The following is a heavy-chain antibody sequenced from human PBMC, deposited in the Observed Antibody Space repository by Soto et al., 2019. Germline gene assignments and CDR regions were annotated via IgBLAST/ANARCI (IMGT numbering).Heavy chain of an antibody. CDR2: MNPNNGNT. CDR1: GYTFTSYD. D-gene: IGHD3-3*01. CDR3: ARQYYDFWSGYNYGMDV. J-gene: IGHJ6*02. V-gene: IGHV1-8*01. Sequence: QVQLVQSGAEVKKPGASVKVSCKASGYTFTSYDINWVRQATGQGLEWMGWMNPNNGNTGYAQKFQGRVTMTRNTSISTAYMELSSLRFEDTAVYYCARQYYDFWSGYNYGMDVWGQGTTVTVSS.